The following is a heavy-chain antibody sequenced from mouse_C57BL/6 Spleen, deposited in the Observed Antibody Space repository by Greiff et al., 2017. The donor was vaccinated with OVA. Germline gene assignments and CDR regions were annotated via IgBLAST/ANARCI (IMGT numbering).Heavy chain of an antibody. V-gene: IGHV1-15*01. Sequence: VQLQQSGAELVRPGASVTLSCKASGYTFTDYEMHWVKQTPVPGLEWIGAIDPETGGTAYNQKFKGKAILTADKSSSTAYMELRSLTSEDSAVYYCTRSIGYQAAMDYWGQGTSVTVSS. CDR3: TRSIGYQAAMDY. J-gene: IGHJ4*01. D-gene: IGHD2-14*01. CDR1: GYTFTDYE. CDR2: IDPETGGT.